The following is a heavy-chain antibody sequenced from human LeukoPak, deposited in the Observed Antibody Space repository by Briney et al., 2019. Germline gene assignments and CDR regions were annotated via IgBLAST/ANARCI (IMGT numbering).Heavy chain of an antibody. V-gene: IGHV3-23*01. CDR2: ICGSGGST. CDR1: GFTFSSYA. J-gene: IGHJ4*02. Sequence: GGSLCLSCAASGFTFSSYALSWVRQAPGQGMEWVSAICGSGGSTYYADSVKSRFTISRDNSKNTLYLQMNSLRAEDTAVYYCAKIATVTTDDYWGQGTLVTVSS. CDR3: AKIATVTTDDY. D-gene: IGHD4-17*01.